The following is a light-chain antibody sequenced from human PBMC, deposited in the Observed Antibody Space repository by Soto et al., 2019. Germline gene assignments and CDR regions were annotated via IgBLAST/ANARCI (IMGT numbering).Light chain of an antibody. CDR3: SSYTSSSTPYV. Sequence: QSALTQPASVSGSPGQSITISCTGTSRDVGGYEYASWYQQHPGKAPKLMIYEVSNRPSGVADRFSGSKSGNTASLTISGLQAEDEADYYCSSYTSSSTPYVFGTGTKVTVL. V-gene: IGLV2-14*01. J-gene: IGLJ1*01. CDR2: EVS. CDR1: SRDVGGYEY.